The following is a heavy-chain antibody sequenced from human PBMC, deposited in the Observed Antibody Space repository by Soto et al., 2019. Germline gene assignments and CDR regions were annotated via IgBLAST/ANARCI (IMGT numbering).Heavy chain of an antibody. D-gene: IGHD1-1*01. V-gene: IGHV3-30*18. Sequence: GGSLRPSCAAPGFTFSNYAMHWVRQAPGKGLEWVALTSYDGNNEYYTDSVKGRFTISRDNSKNTLFLQMNSPRPEDTAVYYCAKDKGVFNWATSYFDYWGQGALVTVSS. CDR1: GFTFSNYA. J-gene: IGHJ4*02. CDR3: AKDKGVFNWATSYFDY. CDR2: TSYDGNNE.